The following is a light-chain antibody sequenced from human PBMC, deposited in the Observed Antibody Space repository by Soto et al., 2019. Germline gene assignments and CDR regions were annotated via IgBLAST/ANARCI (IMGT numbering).Light chain of an antibody. J-gene: IGKJ4*01. V-gene: IGKV1-33*01. Sequence: DIQMTQSPSSLSASVGDRVTITCQASQDISNYLNWYQQKPGKAPKLLIYDASNLETGVPSRFSGSGSGTDFTFTISSLQPEDIATYYCQQYDNLQGTFGGGTKVDI. CDR3: QQYDNLQGT. CDR2: DAS. CDR1: QDISNY.